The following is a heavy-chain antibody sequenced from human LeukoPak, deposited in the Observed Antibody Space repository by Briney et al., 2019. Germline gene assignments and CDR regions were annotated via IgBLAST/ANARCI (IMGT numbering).Heavy chain of an antibody. CDR3: ARDVYDFWSGYYD. CDR1: GSSINSVYS. Sequence: SETLSLTCTVFGSSINSVYSCGWIRQPPGKGLEWIGRIYTSGSTNYNPSLKSRLTISVDTSKNQFSLKLSSVTAADTAVYYCARDVYDFWSGYYDWGPGTLVTVSS. J-gene: IGHJ4*02. D-gene: IGHD3-3*01. V-gene: IGHV4-38-2*02. CDR2: IYTSGST.